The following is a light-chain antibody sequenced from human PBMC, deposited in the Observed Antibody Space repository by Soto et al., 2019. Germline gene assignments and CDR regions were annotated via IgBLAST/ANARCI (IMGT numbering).Light chain of an antibody. CDR1: QSLLHSNGYNY. CDR3: MQALQTPLT. V-gene: IGKV2-28*01. J-gene: IGKJ4*01. CDR2: LGS. Sequence: DIVMTQSPLSLPVTPGEAASISCRSSQSLLHSNGYNYLDWNLQRPGQSPQLLIYLGSNRASGVPDRFSGSGSGTDFTLKISRVEAEDVGVYYCMQALQTPLTFGGGTKVEIK.